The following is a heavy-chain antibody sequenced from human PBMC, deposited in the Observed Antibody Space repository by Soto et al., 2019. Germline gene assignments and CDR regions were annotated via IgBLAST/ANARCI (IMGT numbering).Heavy chain of an antibody. D-gene: IGHD2-2*01. Sequence: QVQLVESGGGVVQPGRSLRLSCAASGFTFSSYGMHWVRQAPGKGLEWVAVIWYDGSNKYYADSVKGRFTISRDNSKNTLYLQMNSVRAEDTAVYYCARGQDDIVVVPAADEDYYYYMDVLGKGTTVTVSS. J-gene: IGHJ6*03. CDR1: GFTFSSYG. CDR2: IWYDGSNK. CDR3: ARGQDDIVVVPAADEDYYYYMDV. V-gene: IGHV3-33*01.